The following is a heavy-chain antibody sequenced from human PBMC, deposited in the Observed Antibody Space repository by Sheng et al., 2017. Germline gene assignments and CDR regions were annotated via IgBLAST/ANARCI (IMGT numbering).Heavy chain of an antibody. Sequence: QVQLVQSGAEVKKPGASVRVSCRASAYTFTDYYMHWVRQAPGQGLEWMGWINPNSGGTNYAQKFQGRVTMTRDTSISTAYMELTRLRSDDTAVYFCARAQNYYYGMDVWGQGTTVTVSS. J-gene: IGHJ6*02. CDR2: INPNSGGT. CDR1: AYTFTDYY. CDR3: ARAQNYYYGMDV. V-gene: IGHV1-2*02.